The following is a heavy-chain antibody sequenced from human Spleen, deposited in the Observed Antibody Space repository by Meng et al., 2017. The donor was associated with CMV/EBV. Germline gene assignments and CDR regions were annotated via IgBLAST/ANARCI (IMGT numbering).Heavy chain of an antibody. CDR1: GFTFSTYA. V-gene: IGHV3-74*01. D-gene: IGHD2/OR15-2a*01. CDR2: INSDGTTT. Sequence: GGSLRLSCAASGFTFSTYAMSWVRQAPGKGLVWAARINSDGTTTNYADSVRGRFTISRDNAKNTLYLQMNSLRAEDTAVYYCARELFPNYFYNGMDVWGQGTTVTVSS. J-gene: IGHJ6*02. CDR3: ARELFPNYFYNGMDV.